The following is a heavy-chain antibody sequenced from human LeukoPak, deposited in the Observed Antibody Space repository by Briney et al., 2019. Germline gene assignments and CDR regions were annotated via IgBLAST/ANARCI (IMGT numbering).Heavy chain of an antibody. CDR2: ISAYNGNT. Sequence: ASVKVSCKASGYTFTSYGISWVRQAPGQGLEWMGWISAYNGNTNNAQKLQGRVTMATDTSTSTAYMELRSLRSDDTAAYYCARDRGPYCSGGSCYSIGYWGQGTLVTVSS. V-gene: IGHV1-18*01. J-gene: IGHJ4*02. CDR1: GYTFTSYG. D-gene: IGHD2-15*01. CDR3: ARDRGPYCSGGSCYSIGY.